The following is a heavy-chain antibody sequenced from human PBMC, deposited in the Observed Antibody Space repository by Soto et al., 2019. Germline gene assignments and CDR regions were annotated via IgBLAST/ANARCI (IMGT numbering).Heavy chain of an antibody. CDR3: ARVPAALTAGWFGP. D-gene: IGHD2-15*01. J-gene: IGHJ5*02. Sequence: EVQLVESGGGLVKPGGSLRLSCAASGFTFSTYSMSWVRQAPGRGLEWVSSISSATSYIYYADSVQGRFTISRDNAKNSLYLQMNSLRAEDTAVYNCARVPAALTAGWFGPWGQGTLVTVSS. V-gene: IGHV3-21*01. CDR1: GFTFSTYS. CDR2: ISSATSYI.